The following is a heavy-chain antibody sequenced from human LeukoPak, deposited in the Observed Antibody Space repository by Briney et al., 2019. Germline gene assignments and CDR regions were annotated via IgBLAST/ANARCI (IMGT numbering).Heavy chain of an antibody. D-gene: IGHD2-2*01. CDR2: ISGSGGST. J-gene: IGHJ4*02. CDR3: AKGVVPAAIHQGSDY. Sequence: GGSLRLSCAASGFTVSSNYMSWVRQAPGKGLEWVSAISGSGGSTYYADSVKGRFTISRDNSKNTLYLQMNSLRAEDTAVYYCAKGVVPAAIHQGSDYWGQGTLVTVSS. CDR1: GFTVSSNY. V-gene: IGHV3-23*01.